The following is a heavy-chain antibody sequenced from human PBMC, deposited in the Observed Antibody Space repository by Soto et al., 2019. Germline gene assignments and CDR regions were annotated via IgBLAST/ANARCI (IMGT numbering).Heavy chain of an antibody. J-gene: IGHJ5*02. D-gene: IGHD2-2*01. CDR2: IYYSGST. CDR3: ARPLRGCSSTSCYHWFDP. V-gene: IGHV4-39*01. Sequence: QLQLQESGPGLVKPSETLSLTCTVSGGSISSSSYYWGWIRQPPGKGLEWIGSIYYSGSTYYNPSLKSRVTISVDTSKNQFSLKLSSVTAADTAVYYCARPLRGCSSTSCYHWFDPWGQGTLVTVSS. CDR1: GGSISSSSYY.